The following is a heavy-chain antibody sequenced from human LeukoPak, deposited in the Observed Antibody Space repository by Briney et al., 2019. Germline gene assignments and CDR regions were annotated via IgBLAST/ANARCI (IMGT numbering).Heavy chain of an antibody. V-gene: IGHV1-2*02. CDR3: ARDPPATTAFDV. J-gene: IGHJ3*01. D-gene: IGHD1-1*01. CDR1: GYIFTDYY. CDR2: IDPSRDVT. Sequence: GASVKVSCKASGYIFTDYYLHWVRQAPGQGLEWMGWIDPSRDVTRYAQNFQGRVTMTWDTSMSTAYMEVTRLTSDDTAMFYCARDPPATTAFDVWGQGTMVIVSP.